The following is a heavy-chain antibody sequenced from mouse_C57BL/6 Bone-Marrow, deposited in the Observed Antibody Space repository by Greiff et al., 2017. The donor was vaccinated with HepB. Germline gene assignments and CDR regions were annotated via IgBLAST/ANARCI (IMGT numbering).Heavy chain of an antibody. CDR3: ARHGIYYGSSSGYAMDY. D-gene: IGHD1-1*01. V-gene: IGHV5-6*02. CDR1: GFTFSSYG. J-gene: IGHJ4*01. Sequence: EVMLVESGGDLVKPGGSLKLSCAASGFTFSSYGMSWVRQTPDKRLEWVATISSGGSYTYYPDSVKGRFTISRDNAKNTLYLQMSSLKSEDTAMYYCARHGIYYGSSSGYAMDYWGQGTSVTVSS. CDR2: ISSGGSYT.